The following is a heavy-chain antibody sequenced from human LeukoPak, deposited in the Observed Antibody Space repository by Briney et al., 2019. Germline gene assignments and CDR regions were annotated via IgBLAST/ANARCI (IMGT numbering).Heavy chain of an antibody. CDR2: FSGNTGSP. CDR3: AREHSSSWDQFDY. CDR1: GFAFSSYA. J-gene: IGHJ4*02. Sequence: GGSLRLSCAASGFAFSSYAMSWVRQAPGRGLEWVSSFSGNTGSPNYADTVKGRFTISRDNSKSALYIQMNSLRAEDTAVYYCAREHSSSWDQFDYWGQGTLVTVSS. V-gene: IGHV3-23*01. D-gene: IGHD6-13*01.